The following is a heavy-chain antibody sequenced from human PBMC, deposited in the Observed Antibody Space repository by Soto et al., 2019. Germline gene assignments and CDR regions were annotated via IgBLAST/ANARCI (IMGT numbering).Heavy chain of an antibody. Sequence: GSLKISFKGSGHSFTSYWICWVRHLPGNGLAWIGIIYLGDSDTRYIPSFQGQVTISADRSISTAYLQWSSLKASDTAMYYCARQEYCSTTSCYTVDSWGQGTLVTVS. CDR2: IYLGDSDT. CDR3: ARQEYCSTTSCYTVDS. CDR1: GHSFTSYW. J-gene: IGHJ4*02. V-gene: IGHV5-51*01. D-gene: IGHD2-2*02.